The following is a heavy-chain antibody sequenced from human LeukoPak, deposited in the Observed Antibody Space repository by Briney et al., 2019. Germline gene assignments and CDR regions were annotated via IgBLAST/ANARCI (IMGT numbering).Heavy chain of an antibody. CDR2: FEREDGET. Sequence: GASVKVSCKVSGYTLIDLSMHWVRQAPGKGLEWMGSFEREDGETIYAQKFQGRVTMAEDTSTGTAYMELSSLRFEDTAVYYCATDLATVVIVTNYWGQGTLVTVSS. D-gene: IGHD4-23*01. V-gene: IGHV1-24*01. CDR3: ATDLATVVIVTNY. J-gene: IGHJ4*02. CDR1: GYTLIDLS.